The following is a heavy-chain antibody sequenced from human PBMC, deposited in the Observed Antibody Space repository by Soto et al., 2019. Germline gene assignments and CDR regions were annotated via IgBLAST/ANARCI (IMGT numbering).Heavy chain of an antibody. CDR2: IYHSGST. CDR1: GCSISSGGYS. Sequence: SETLSLTCAVSGCSISSGGYSWSWIRQPPGKGLEWIGYIYHSGSTYYNPSLKSRVTISVDRSKNQFSLKLGSVTAADTAVYYCARGLVDTAMVTDYFDYWGQGTLVTVSS. D-gene: IGHD5-18*01. J-gene: IGHJ4*02. V-gene: IGHV4-30-2*01. CDR3: ARGLVDTAMVTDYFDY.